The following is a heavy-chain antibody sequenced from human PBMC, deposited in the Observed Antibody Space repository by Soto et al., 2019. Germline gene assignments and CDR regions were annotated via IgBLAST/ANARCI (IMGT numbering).Heavy chain of an antibody. J-gene: IGHJ4*02. V-gene: IGHV1-18*01. Sequence: ASVKVSCTASGYTFTIYGISCVRQAPGQGLEWMGWISAYNGNTNYAQKLQGRVTMTTDTSTSTAYMELRSLRSDDTAVYYCARVVAPSIDYWGQGTLVTSPQ. CDR1: GYTFTIYG. D-gene: IGHD5-12*01. CDR2: ISAYNGNT. CDR3: ARVVAPSIDY.